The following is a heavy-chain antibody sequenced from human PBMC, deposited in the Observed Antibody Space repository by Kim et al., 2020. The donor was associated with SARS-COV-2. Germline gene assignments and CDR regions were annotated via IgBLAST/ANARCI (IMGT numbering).Heavy chain of an antibody. D-gene: IGHD1-26*01. Sequence: YAQKRQGRVTMTTGTSTSTAYMELRSLRSDDTAVYYCARDLGGSYPIDYWGQGTLVTVS. J-gene: IGHJ4*02. V-gene: IGHV1-18*01. CDR3: ARDLGGSYPIDY.